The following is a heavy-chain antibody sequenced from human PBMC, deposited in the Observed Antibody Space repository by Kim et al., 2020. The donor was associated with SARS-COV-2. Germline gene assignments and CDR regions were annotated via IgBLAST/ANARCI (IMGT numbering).Heavy chain of an antibody. CDR1: GYTFTSYA. V-gene: IGHV7-4-1*02. CDR2: INTNTGNP. Sequence: ASVKVSCKASGYTFTSYAMNWVRQAPGQGLEWMGWINTNTGNPTYAQGFTGRFVFSLDTSVSTAYLQISSLKAEDTAVYYCARDGTYYDFWSGYYLQGDYCYCYYMGVWGKGTTVTVSS. D-gene: IGHD3-3*01. CDR3: ARDGTYYDFWSGYYLQGDYCYCYYMGV. J-gene: IGHJ6*03.